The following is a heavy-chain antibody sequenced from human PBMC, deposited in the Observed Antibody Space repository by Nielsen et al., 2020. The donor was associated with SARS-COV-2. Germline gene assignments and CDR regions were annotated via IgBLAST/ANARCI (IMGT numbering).Heavy chain of an antibody. Sequence: SETLSLTCTVSGGSISSYYWGWIRQPPGKGLEWIGSLYYSGSTYYNPSLKSRVTISVDTSNNQFSLKLSSLTAADTAVYYCASQRGYSYGYLTDYWGQGTLVTVSS. J-gene: IGHJ4*02. D-gene: IGHD5-18*01. CDR1: GGSISSYY. V-gene: IGHV4-39*01. CDR2: LYYSGST. CDR3: ASQRGYSYGYLTDY.